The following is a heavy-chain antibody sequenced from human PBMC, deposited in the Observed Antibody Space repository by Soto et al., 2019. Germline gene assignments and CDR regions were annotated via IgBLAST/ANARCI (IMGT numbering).Heavy chain of an antibody. V-gene: IGHV3-53*01. D-gene: IGHD3-3*01. CDR1: GFTVSNNY. J-gene: IGHJ6*02. Sequence: GGSLRLSCAVSGFTVSNNYMSWVRQAPGKGLEGVSVIYSGGYTAYGDSVKGRFTISRDNSKNTLYLQMSGLRAEDRVVYYCAKDRDFWSGYFPCMDVWGQGTTVTVSS. CDR2: IYSGGYT. CDR3: AKDRDFWSGYFPCMDV.